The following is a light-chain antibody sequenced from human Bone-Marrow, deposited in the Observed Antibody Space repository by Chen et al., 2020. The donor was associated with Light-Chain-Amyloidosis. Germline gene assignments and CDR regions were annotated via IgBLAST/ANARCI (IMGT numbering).Light chain of an antibody. CDR3: QVWDRSSDRPV. CDR2: DDS. CDR1: NIGSTS. V-gene: IGLV3-21*02. J-gene: IGLJ3*02. Sequence: SYVLSQPSPVSVAPGQTATSACGGNNIGSTSVHWYQQTPGQAPLLVVYDDSDRPSGIPERLSGSNSGNTATLTISGVEAGDEADYYCQVWDRSSDRPVFGGGTKLTVL.